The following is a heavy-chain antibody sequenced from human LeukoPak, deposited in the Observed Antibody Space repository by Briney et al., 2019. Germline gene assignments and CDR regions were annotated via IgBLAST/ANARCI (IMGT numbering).Heavy chain of an antibody. Sequence: PSETLSLTCAVYGGSFSGYYWSWIRQPPGQGLEWIGEINHSGSTNYNPSLKSRVTISVDTSKNQFSLKLSSVTAADTAVYYCARVVPRITLFRGEIPDAFDVWGQGTMVTVSS. D-gene: IGHD3-10*01. CDR2: INHSGST. J-gene: IGHJ3*01. CDR3: ARVVPRITLFRGEIPDAFDV. CDR1: GGSFSGYY. V-gene: IGHV4-34*01.